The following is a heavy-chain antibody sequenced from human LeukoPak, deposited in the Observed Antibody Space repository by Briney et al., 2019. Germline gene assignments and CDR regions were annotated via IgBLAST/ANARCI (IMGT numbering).Heavy chain of an antibody. D-gene: IGHD3-10*01. Sequence: GGSLRLSCAASGFTFTSYSMIWVRQAPGKGLEWVSAISASGGNTYSADSVEGRFTTSRDNSKNTVYLQMNSLTAEDTAVYYCAKDREVRGYYGLDVWGQGTTVTVSS. J-gene: IGHJ6*02. V-gene: IGHV3-23*01. CDR3: AKDREVRGYYGLDV. CDR1: GFTFTSYS. CDR2: ISASGGNT.